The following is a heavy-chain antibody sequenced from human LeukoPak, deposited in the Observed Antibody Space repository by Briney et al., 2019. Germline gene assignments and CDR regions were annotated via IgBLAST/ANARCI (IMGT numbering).Heavy chain of an antibody. Sequence: GGSLRLSCAVSGFTFSSYGMHWVRQAPGKGLEWVAFIRYADSVKGRFTISRDNSKNTLYLQMNSLRAEDTAVYYCAKDRGGALGRYYYYYYMDVWGKGTTVTISS. D-gene: IGHD3-16*01. CDR2: IRYA. CDR1: GFTFSSYG. J-gene: IGHJ6*03. V-gene: IGHV3-30*02. CDR3: AKDRGGALGRYYYYYYMDV.